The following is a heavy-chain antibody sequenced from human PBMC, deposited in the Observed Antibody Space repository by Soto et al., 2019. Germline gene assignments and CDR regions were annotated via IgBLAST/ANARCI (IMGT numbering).Heavy chain of an antibody. CDR2: ISGSCGST. CDR3: AKFPIRGATPGYFDY. D-gene: IGHD1-26*01. J-gene: IGHJ4*02. Sequence: PGGSLRLSCAASGFTFSSYAMSWVRQAPGKGLEWVSAISGSCGSTYYADSVKGRFTISRDNSKNTRYLQMNSRRAEDTAVYYCAKFPIRGATPGYFDYWGQGTLVAVSS. V-gene: IGHV3-23*01. CDR1: GFTFSSYA.